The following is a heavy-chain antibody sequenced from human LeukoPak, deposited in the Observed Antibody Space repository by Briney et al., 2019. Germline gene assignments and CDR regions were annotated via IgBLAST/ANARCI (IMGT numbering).Heavy chain of an antibody. Sequence: ASVKVSCKASGYTFTSYGISWVRQAPGQGLEWMGWISAYNGNTNYAQKLQGRVTMTTDTSTSTAYMELRSLRSDDTAVYYCARDSLSVDTAMVRGFDPWGQGTLVTVSS. CDR1: GYTFTSYG. V-gene: IGHV1-18*01. CDR2: ISAYNGNT. CDR3: ARDSLSVDTAMVRGFDP. D-gene: IGHD5-18*01. J-gene: IGHJ5*02.